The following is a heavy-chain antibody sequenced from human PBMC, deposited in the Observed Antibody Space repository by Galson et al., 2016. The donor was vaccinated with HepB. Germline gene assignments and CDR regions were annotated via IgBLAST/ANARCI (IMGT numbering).Heavy chain of an antibody. D-gene: IGHD3-22*01. CDR2: ISGSGGST. V-gene: IGHV3-23*01. CDR1: GFTFSSYA. CDR3: AKSMSVSYYYDSSGYSFDY. Sequence: SLRLSCAASGFTFSSYAMSWVRQAPGKGLEWVSAISGSGGSTYYADSVKGRFTISRDNSKNTLHLQMNSLRAEDTAVYYCAKSMSVSYYYDSSGYSFDYWGQGTLVTVSS. J-gene: IGHJ4*02.